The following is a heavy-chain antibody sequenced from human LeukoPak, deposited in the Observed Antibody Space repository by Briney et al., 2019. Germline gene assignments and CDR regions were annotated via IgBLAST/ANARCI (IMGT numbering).Heavy chain of an antibody. CDR1: GGSISSSTYF. Sequence: SETLSLTCTVSGGSISSSTYFWGWIRQPPGKGLKWIGSIYYSGSTYYNPSLKSRVTISVDTSKNQFSLKLNSVTAADTAVYFCARRPHYYDSSGPIWGQGTLVTVSS. V-gene: IGHV4-39*07. J-gene: IGHJ3*02. D-gene: IGHD3-22*01. CDR2: IYYSGST. CDR3: ARRPHYYDSSGPI.